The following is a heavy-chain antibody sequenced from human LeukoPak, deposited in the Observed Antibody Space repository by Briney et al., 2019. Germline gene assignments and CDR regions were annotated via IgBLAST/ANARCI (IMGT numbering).Heavy chain of an antibody. CDR2: INPSGGGT. D-gene: IGHD1-1*01. V-gene: IGHV1-46*01. CDR1: GYTFTSYY. Sequence: ASVKVSCKASGYTFTSYYMHWVRQAPGQGLEWMGLINPSGGGTLYPQKFQVRVTMITDTSTSTAYMELRSLRSDDTAVYYCARVKGGTEEAWFDPWGQGILVTVSS. CDR3: ARVKGGTEEAWFDP. J-gene: IGHJ5*02.